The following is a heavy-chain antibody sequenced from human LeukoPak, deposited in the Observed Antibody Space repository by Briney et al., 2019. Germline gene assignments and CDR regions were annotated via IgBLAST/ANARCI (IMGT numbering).Heavy chain of an antibody. Sequence: PGGSQRLSCAASGFTFSSYAMSWVRQAPGKGLEWVTFIRYDGSNKYYADSVKGRFTISRDNSKNTLYLQMNSLRAEDTAVYYCARLQYSFLYGSGSYGVDYWGQGTLVTVSS. D-gene: IGHD3-10*01. J-gene: IGHJ4*02. V-gene: IGHV3-30*02. CDR2: IRYDGSNK. CDR3: ARLQYSFLYGSGSYGVDY. CDR1: GFTFSSYA.